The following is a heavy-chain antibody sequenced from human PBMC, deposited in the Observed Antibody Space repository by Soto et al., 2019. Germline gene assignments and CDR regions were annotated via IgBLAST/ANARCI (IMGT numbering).Heavy chain of an antibody. Sequence: EVQLVESGGGLVQPGGSLRLSCAASGFAFSTYWMHWVRQAPGKGLLWVARIKFDGSSTYSADSVKGSFTISRGDAKNTLYLQRNGLRGDDTAVYYCARGAKNIYAMDVWGQGTTVTVSS. CDR2: IKFDGSST. V-gene: IGHV3-74*01. J-gene: IGHJ6*02. CDR3: ARGAKNIYAMDV. CDR1: GFAFSTYW.